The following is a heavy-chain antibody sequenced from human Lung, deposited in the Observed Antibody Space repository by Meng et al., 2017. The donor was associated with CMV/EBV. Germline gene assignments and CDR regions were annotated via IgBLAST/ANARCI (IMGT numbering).Heavy chain of an antibody. CDR1: GFTFSSYN. CDR2: ISTSSSIM. J-gene: IGHJ4*02. V-gene: IGHV3-48*04. D-gene: IGHD3-16*01. Sequence: ESXKISCAASGFTFSSYNMNWVRQAPGKGLEWVSYISTSSSIMYYADSVKGRFTISRDNAKNSLYLQMNSLRAEDTAVYYCASVFGVFDYWGRGALVTVSS. CDR3: ASVFGVFDY.